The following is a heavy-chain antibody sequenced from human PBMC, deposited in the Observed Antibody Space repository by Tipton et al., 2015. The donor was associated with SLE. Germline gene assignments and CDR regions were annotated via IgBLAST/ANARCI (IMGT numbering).Heavy chain of an antibody. D-gene: IGHD6-13*01. J-gene: IGHJ1*01. CDR2: IYSGGST. V-gene: IGHV3-23*03. CDR1: GFTFGSYA. CDR3: AKDGAGTYFQH. Sequence: GSLRLSCAASGFTFGSYAMSWVRQAPGKGLEWVSVIYSGGSTYYVDSVKGRFTISRDNSKNTLYLQMNSLRAEDTAVYYCAKDGAGTYFQHWGQGTLVTVSS.